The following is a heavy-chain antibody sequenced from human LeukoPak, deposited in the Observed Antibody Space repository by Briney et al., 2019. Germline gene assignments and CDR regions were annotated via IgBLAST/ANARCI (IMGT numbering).Heavy chain of an antibody. J-gene: IGHJ4*02. D-gene: IGHD5-24*01. CDR1: GFTFSTYW. V-gene: IGHV3-7*01. Sequence: GGSLSLSCTVSGFTFSTYWMSWVRQAPGKGLERVANIEHDGSTKFYLDSVKGRFTISRDNAKNSLYLQMNSLRAEDTAVYYCARRDGYTKNWGQGTLVTVSS. CDR2: IEHDGSTK. CDR3: ARRDGYTKN.